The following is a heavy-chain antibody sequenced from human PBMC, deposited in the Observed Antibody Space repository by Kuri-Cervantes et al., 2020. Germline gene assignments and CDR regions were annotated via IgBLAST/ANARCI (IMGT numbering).Heavy chain of an antibody. CDR3: ARLPQETSATHGAFDM. D-gene: IGHD5-24*01. CDR1: GGSFSGYY. Sequence: SETLSLTCAVYGGSFSGYYWSWIRQPPGKGLEWIGEINHSGSTNYNPSLKSRVTISVDTSKNQFSLKLTSVTAADTAVYYCARLPQETSATHGAFDMWGQGAMVTVSS. V-gene: IGHV4-34*01. CDR2: INHSGST. J-gene: IGHJ3*02.